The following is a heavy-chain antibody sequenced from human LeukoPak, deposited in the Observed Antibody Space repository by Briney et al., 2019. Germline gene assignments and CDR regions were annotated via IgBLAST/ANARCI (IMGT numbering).Heavy chain of an antibody. Sequence: ASVRVSCKASGYTFSIYGFSWVRQAPGQGLEWMGWMNPNSGNTGYAQKFQGRVTITRNTSISTAYMELSSLRSEDTAVYYCARSCSSTSCYVPYYHMDVWGKGTTVTVSS. D-gene: IGHD2-2*01. CDR3: ARSCSSTSCYVPYYHMDV. J-gene: IGHJ6*03. CDR2: MNPNSGNT. V-gene: IGHV1-8*03. CDR1: GYTFSIYG.